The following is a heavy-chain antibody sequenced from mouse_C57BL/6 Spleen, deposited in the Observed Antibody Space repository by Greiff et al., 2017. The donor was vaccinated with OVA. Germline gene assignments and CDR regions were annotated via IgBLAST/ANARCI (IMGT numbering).Heavy chain of an antibody. D-gene: IGHD1-1*01. CDR2: IDPSDSYT. Sequence: QVQLQQPGAELVKPGASVKLSCKASGYTFTSYWMQWVKQRPGQGLEWIGEIDPSDSYTNYNQKFKGKATLTVDTSSSTAYMQLSSLTSEDSAVYYGARVYGSSYEDAMDYWGQGTSVTVSS. CDR1: GYTFTSYW. J-gene: IGHJ4*01. V-gene: IGHV1-50*01. CDR3: ARVYGSSYEDAMDY.